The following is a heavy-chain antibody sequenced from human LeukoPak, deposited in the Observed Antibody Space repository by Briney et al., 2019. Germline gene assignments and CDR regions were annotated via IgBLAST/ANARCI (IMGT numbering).Heavy chain of an antibody. V-gene: IGHV1-2*02. Sequence: ASVKVSCKASGYTXIGYYMHWVRQAPGQGLEWMGWINPNSGGTNYAQKFQGRVTMTRDTSISTAYMELSRLRSDDTAFYYCARDYGYSSSWYWFDPWGQGTLVTVSS. CDR2: INPNSGGT. J-gene: IGHJ5*02. D-gene: IGHD6-13*01. CDR3: ARDYGYSSSWYWFDP. CDR1: GYTXIGYY.